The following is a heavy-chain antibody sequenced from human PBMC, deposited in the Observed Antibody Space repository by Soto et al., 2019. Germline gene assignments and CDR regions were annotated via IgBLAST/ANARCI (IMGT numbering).Heavy chain of an antibody. CDR1: GGSISSGGYY. Sequence: SETLSLTCTVSGGSISSGGYYWSWIRQHPGKGLEWIGYIYYSGSTYYNPSLKSRVTISVDTSKNQFSLKLSSVTAADTAVYYCATRAGGSSSTNYFDYWGQGTLLTVSS. V-gene: IGHV4-31*03. D-gene: IGHD2-15*01. CDR2: IYYSGST. CDR3: ATRAGGSSSTNYFDY. J-gene: IGHJ4*02.